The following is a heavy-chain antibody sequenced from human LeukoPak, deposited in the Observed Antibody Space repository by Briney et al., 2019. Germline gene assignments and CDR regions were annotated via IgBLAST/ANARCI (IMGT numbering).Heavy chain of an antibody. D-gene: IGHD4-17*01. V-gene: IGHV3-7*01. CDR1: GFPYSSYW. CDR3: ASAHYGDYEGFANLNF. J-gene: IGHJ4*02. Sequence: GGPLRLPCSASGFPYSSYWIIWVRQAPGKGREGVAKVKQDGSERYYVDSVKGRFTINRDNAKTALYLQMNSLRAEDTAVYYCASAHYGDYEGFANLNFWGQGTLVTVSS. CDR2: VKQDGSER.